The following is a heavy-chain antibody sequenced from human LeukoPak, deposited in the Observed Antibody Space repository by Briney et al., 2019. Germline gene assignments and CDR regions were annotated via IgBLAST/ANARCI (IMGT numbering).Heavy chain of an antibody. CDR2: IRYDGSNK. CDR3: AKDPTAYYYDSSGLGNDY. D-gene: IGHD3-22*01. J-gene: IGHJ4*02. Sequence: GGSLRLSCAASGFTFNSYAMSWVRQAPGKGLEWVAFIRYDGSNKYYADSVKGRFTISRDNSKNTLYLQMNSLRAEDTAVYYCAKDPTAYYYDSSGLGNDYWGQGTLVTVSS. CDR1: GFTFNSYA. V-gene: IGHV3-30*02.